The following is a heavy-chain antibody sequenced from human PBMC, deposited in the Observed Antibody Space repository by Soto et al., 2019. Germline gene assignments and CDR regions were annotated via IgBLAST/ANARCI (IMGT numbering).Heavy chain of an antibody. Sequence: GGSLRLSCAASGFTFSSYAMKWVRQAPGKGLEWVAVISYDGSNKYYADSVKGRFTISRDNSKNTLYLQMNSLRAEDTAVYYCAKDESSGPFDYWGQGTLVTVSS. CDR1: GFTFSSYA. V-gene: IGHV3-30*18. J-gene: IGHJ4*02. CDR3: AKDESSGPFDY. D-gene: IGHD6-19*01. CDR2: ISYDGSNK.